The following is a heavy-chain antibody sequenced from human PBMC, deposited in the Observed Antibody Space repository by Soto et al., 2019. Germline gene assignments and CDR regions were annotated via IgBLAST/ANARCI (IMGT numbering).Heavy chain of an antibody. CDR3: TTVGGIYFDSSGYLPDVFDF. CDR1: GFAFSNAW. V-gene: IGHV3-15*07. Sequence: GGSLRLSCAASGFAFSNAWMNWVRQAPGKGLEWVGRSESKIDGGASDYAAPVKGRFTILRDDSKDTLHLQMNSLKTEDTALYYCTTVGGIYFDSSGYLPDVFDFWGQGTMVTVSS. D-gene: IGHD3-22*01. CDR2: SESKIDGGAS. J-gene: IGHJ3*01.